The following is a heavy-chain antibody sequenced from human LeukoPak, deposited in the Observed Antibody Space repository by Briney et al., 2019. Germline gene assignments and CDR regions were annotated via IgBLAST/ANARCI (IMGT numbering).Heavy chain of an antibody. J-gene: IGHJ4*02. CDR3: ARHGYSSAWYAGGLDY. D-gene: IGHD6-19*01. CDR1: GGSISSSRYY. Sequence: PSETLSLTCTVSGGSISSSRYYWGWIRQPPGKGLEWIGNINYSGSTYYSPSLKGRVTISVDTSKNQFSLMLSSVTAADTAVYYCARHGYSSAWYAGGLDYWGQGTLVTVSS. CDR2: INYSGST. V-gene: IGHV4-39*01.